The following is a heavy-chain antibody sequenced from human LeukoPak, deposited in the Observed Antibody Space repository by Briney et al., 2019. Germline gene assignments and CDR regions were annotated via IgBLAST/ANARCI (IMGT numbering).Heavy chain of an antibody. CDR2: INHSGST. CDR3: GRTTTVTTSAFDI. Sequence: RPSETLSLTCAVYGGSFSGYYWSWIRQPPGKGLEWIGEINHSGSTNSNPSLKSRVTISVDTSKNQFSLKLSSVTAADTAIYYCGRTTTVTTSAFDIWGQGTMVTVSS. CDR1: GGSFSGYY. J-gene: IGHJ3*02. D-gene: IGHD4-17*01. V-gene: IGHV4-34*01.